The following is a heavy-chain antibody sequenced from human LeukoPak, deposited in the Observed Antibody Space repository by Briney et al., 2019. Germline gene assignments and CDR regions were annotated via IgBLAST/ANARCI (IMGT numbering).Heavy chain of an antibody. CDR3: ATASSGWYFGFDY. J-gene: IGHJ4*02. CDR1: GYTFTGYY. D-gene: IGHD6-19*01. Sequence: ASVKVSCKASGYTFTGYYMHWVRQAPGQGLEWMGWINPNSGGTNYAQKFQGWVTMTRDTSISTAYMELSRLRSDDTAVYYCATASSGWYFGFDYWGQGTLVTVSS. CDR2: INPNSGGT. V-gene: IGHV1-2*04.